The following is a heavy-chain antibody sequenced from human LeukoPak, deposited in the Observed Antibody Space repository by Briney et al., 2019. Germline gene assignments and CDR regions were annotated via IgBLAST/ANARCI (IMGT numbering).Heavy chain of an antibody. J-gene: IGHJ6*03. CDR2: IRYDGSNK. D-gene: IGHD2-2*02. V-gene: IGHV3-30*02. Sequence: GGSLRLSCAASGFTFSSYAMSWVRQAPGKGLEWVAFIRYDGSNKYYADSVKGRFTISRDNSKNTLYLQMNSLRAEDTAVYYCAKGGRNCSSTSCYRGREYYYYYYYMDAWGKGTTVTVSS. CDR1: GFTFSSYA. CDR3: AKGGRNCSSTSCYRGREYYYYYYYMDA.